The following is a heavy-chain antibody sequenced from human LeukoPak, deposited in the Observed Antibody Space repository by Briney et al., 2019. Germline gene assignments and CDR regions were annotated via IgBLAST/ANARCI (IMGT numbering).Heavy chain of an antibody. V-gene: IGHV3-30-3*01. J-gene: IGHJ4*02. D-gene: IGHD6-19*01. CDR3: ARAAHITVAGNHFDY. CDR1: GFTFSNYA. Sequence: ERSLRLSCAASGFTFSNYAMHWVRQAPGKGLEWVAVISYDGSNKYYADSVKGRFTTSRDNSKNTLYLQVKSLRPEDTAIYYCARAAHITVAGNHFDYWGQGTLVTVSS. CDR2: ISYDGSNK.